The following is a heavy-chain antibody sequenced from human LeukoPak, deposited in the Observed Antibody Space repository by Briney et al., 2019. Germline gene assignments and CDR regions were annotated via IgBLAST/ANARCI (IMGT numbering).Heavy chain of an antibody. J-gene: IGHJ4*02. CDR3: ASVGYRGGDCYSAHFDY. Sequence: GGSLRLSCAASGFTFSSYEMNWVRQAPGKGLEWVSYISSSGSTIYYADSVKGRFTISRDNAKSSLYLQMNSLRAEDTAVYYCASVGYRGGDCYSAHFDYWGQGTLVTVSS. V-gene: IGHV3-48*03. CDR2: ISSSGSTI. D-gene: IGHD2-21*02. CDR1: GFTFSSYE.